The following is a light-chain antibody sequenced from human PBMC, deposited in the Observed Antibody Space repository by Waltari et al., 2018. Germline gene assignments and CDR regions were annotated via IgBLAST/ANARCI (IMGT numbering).Light chain of an antibody. V-gene: IGLV4-69*01. CDR3: QTWDPDTVV. Sequence: QLAVPPSPSASASLGASVKPTCPLSRQPSAYALASHPHPPEKGPRFLMKIDGGGGHTKGDGIPDRFSGFSSGAERYLTISSLQYEDEAAYYCQTWDPDTVVFGGGTKLTV. J-gene: IGLJ2*01. CDR1: RQPSAYA. CDR2: IDGGGGH.